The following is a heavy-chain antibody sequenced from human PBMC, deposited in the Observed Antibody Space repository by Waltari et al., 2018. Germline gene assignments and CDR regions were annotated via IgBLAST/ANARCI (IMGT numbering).Heavy chain of an antibody. V-gene: IGHV1-8*01. D-gene: IGHD6-13*01. CDR2: MNHNSGNT. CDR3: ARGAEAAGIIGY. J-gene: IGHJ4*02. CDR1: CYTFTSSC. Sequence: QVHLVQSVAEVQKPGASVTVSCTASCYTFTSSCLHCVRQATGQGLEGMGWMNHNSGNTGYAQKVQGRVTMTRNTAISTAYRELSSLRSEDKAVYDWARGAEAAGIIGYWGQGNLVTVSS.